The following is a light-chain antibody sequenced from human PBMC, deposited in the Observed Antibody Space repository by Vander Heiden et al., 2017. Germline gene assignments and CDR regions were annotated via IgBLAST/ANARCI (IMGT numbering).Light chain of an antibody. V-gene: IGKV1-17*01. CDR1: QGIRSD. J-gene: IGKJ2*01. CDR3: LQHSSYPRYT. CDR2: AAS. Sequence: DIQMTQSPSSLSASVGDRVTTTCRASQGIRSDLGWSHQKPGKPPHSLPYAASSLTGGVPSRSGSSGSAAEFTITISSLPPDDFATYYCLQHSSYPRYTFGQGTKLEIK.